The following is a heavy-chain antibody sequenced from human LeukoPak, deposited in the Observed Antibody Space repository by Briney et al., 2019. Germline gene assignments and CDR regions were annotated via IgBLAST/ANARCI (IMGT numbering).Heavy chain of an antibody. D-gene: IGHD3-3*01. Sequence: PGGSLRLSCAASGFTFSSYAMSWVRQAPGKGLEWVSAISGSGGSTYYADSVKGRFTISRDNSKNTLYLQMNSLRAEDTAVYYCAKGTDFWSGYYYYYYMDVWGKGTTATVSS. J-gene: IGHJ6*03. CDR3: AKGTDFWSGYYYYYYMDV. CDR1: GFTFSSYA. V-gene: IGHV3-23*01. CDR2: ISGSGGST.